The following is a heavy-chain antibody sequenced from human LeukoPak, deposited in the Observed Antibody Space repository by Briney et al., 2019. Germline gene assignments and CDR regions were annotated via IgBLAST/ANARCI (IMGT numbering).Heavy chain of an antibody. J-gene: IGHJ4*02. CDR2: IYYSGST. CDR3: ARVYTAMVTY. V-gene: IGHV4-59*01. CDR1: GGSISSYY. Sequence: SETLSLTCTVSGGSISSYYWSWIRQPPGKGLEWIGYIYYSGSTNYNPSLKSRVTISVDTSKNQFSLKLSSVTAADTAVYYCARVYTAMVTYWGQGTLVTVSS. D-gene: IGHD5-18*01.